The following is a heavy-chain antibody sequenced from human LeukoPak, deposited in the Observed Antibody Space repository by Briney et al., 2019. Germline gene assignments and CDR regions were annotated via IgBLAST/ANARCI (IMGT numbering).Heavy chain of an antibody. CDR3: ARDRVEFTIFGVVVLPYYGMDV. CDR2: ISYDGSNK. CDR1: GFTFSSYG. J-gene: IGHJ6*02. D-gene: IGHD3-3*01. V-gene: IGHV3-30*03. Sequence: GGSLRLSCAASGFTFSSYGMHWVRQAPGKGLEWVAVISYDGSNKYYADSVKGRFTISRDNSKNTLYLQMNSLRAEDTAVYYCARDRVEFTIFGVVVLPYYGMDVWGQGTTVTVSS.